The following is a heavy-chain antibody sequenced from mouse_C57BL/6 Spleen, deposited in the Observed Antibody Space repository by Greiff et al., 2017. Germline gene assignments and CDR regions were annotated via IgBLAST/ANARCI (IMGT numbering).Heavy chain of an antibody. CDR1: GFSLSTSGMG. CDR3: ALSYSCGSVCFDY. CDR2: IYWDDDK. V-gene: IGHV8-12*01. D-gene: IGHD1-1*01. Sequence: QVQLKESGPGLLQSSQTLSLTCSFSGFSLSTSGMGVSWIRQPSGMGLEWLAHIYWDDDKRYNPSLKSRLTISKDTSRNQLFLKITCVDTAVTSTDYGALSYSCGSVCFDYWGQGTTLTVSS. J-gene: IGHJ2*01.